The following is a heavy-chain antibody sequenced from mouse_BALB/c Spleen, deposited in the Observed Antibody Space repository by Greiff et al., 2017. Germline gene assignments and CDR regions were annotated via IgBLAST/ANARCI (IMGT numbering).Heavy chain of an antibody. D-gene: IGHD1-2*01. V-gene: IGHV1-14*01. Sequence: VQLQQSGPELVKPGASVKMSCKASGYTFTSYVMHWVKQKPGQGLEWIGYINPYNDGTKYNEKFKGKATLTSDKSSSTAYMELSSLTSEDSAVYYCARGTTATSFAYWGQGTLVTVSA. CDR1: GYTFTSYV. CDR2: INPYNDGT. J-gene: IGHJ3*01. CDR3: ARGTTATSFAY.